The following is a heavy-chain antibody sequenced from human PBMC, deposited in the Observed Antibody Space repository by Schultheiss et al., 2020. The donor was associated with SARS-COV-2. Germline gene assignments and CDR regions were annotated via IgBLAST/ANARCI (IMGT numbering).Heavy chain of an antibody. Sequence: GGSLRLSCSASGFSFITYAMHWVRQAPGKGLEWVSAISGSGGSTYYADSVKGRFTIYRDNSKNTMYLQMNSLRADDTAFYYCAGFGGNSFWGPGTLVTVSS. J-gene: IGHJ4*02. CDR2: ISGSGGST. D-gene: IGHD4-23*01. V-gene: IGHV3-23*01. CDR3: AGFGGNSF. CDR1: GFSFITYA.